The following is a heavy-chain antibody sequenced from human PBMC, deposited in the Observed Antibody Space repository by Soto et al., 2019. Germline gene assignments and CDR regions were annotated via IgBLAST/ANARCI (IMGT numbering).Heavy chain of an antibody. CDR1: GFTFSGSA. J-gene: IGHJ3*02. V-gene: IGHV3-73*01. D-gene: IGHD6-19*01. CDR3: TIHVVSGWSSPGSAFDI. CDR2: IRSKANSYAT. Sequence: EVQLVESGGGLVQPGGSLKLSCAASGFTFSGSAMHWVRQASGKGLEWVGRIRSKANSYATAYAASVKGRFTISRDDSKNTAYLQMNSLKTEDTAVYYCTIHVVSGWSSPGSAFDIWGQGTMVTVSS.